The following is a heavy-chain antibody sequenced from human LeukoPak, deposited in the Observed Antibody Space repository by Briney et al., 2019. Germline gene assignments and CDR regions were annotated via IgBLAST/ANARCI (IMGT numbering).Heavy chain of an antibody. V-gene: IGHV3-30-3*01. Sequence: GRSLSLSCAASGFTFSSYAMHWVRQAPGKGLEWVAVISYDGSNKYYADSVKGRFTNSRDNSKNTLYLQMNSLRAEDTAVYYCARDHPMGYFDYWGQGTLVTVSS. J-gene: IGHJ4*02. CDR1: GFTFSSYA. D-gene: IGHD5-24*01. CDR2: ISYDGSNK. CDR3: ARDHPMGYFDY.